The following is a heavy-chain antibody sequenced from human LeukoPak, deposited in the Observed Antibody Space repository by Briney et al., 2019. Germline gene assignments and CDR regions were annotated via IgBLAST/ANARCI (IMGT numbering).Heavy chain of an antibody. CDR1: GYTFTGYY. CDR3: ARVAVYSGYVTFDY. CDR2: INPNSGGT. Sequence: ASVKVSCKASGYTFTGYYINWVRQAPGQGLEWMGWINPNSGGTNYAQKFQGRVTMTSDTSISTAYMELSSLRSDDTAVYYCARVAVYSGYVTFDYWGQGTLVTVSS. V-gene: IGHV1-2*02. J-gene: IGHJ4*01. D-gene: IGHD5-12*01.